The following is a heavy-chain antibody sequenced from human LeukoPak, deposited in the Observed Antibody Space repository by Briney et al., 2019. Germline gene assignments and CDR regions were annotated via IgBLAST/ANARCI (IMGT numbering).Heavy chain of an antibody. D-gene: IGHD6-19*01. CDR3: ARWGWGTAVAGRRNPYCYYGMDV. CDR1: GYTFTSYA. V-gene: IGHV7-4-1*02. CDR2: INTNTGNP. J-gene: IGHJ6*02. Sequence: ASVKVSCKASGYTFTSYAMNWVRQAPGQGLEWMGWINTNTGNPTYAQGFTGRFVFSLDTSVSTAYLQISSLKAEDTAVYYCARWGWGTAVAGRRNPYCYYGMDVWGQGTTVTVSS.